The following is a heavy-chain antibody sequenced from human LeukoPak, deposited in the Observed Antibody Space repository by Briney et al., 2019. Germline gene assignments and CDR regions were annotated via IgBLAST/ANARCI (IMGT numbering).Heavy chain of an antibody. CDR2: IIPIFGTA. D-gene: IGHD3-22*01. Sequence: EASVKVSCKASGGTFSSYAISWVRQAPGQGLEWMGGIIPIFGTANYAQKFQGRVTITTDESTSTAYMELSSLRSEDTAVYYCATLGGYDSSGYSHYWGQGTLVTVSS. V-gene: IGHV1-69*05. CDR1: GGTFSSYA. J-gene: IGHJ4*02. CDR3: ATLGGYDSSGYSHY.